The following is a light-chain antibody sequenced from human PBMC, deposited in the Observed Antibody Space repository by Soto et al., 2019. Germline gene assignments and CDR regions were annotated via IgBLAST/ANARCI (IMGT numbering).Light chain of an antibody. CDR3: QQYNSYS. J-gene: IGKJ1*01. CDR2: HAS. V-gene: IGKV1-5*01. CDR1: QSISTY. Sequence: DIQMTQSPSSLSASVGDRVTITCRASQSISTYLHWYQQKPGKAPNLLIYHASSLESGVPSRFSGSGSGTEFTLTISSLQPDDFATYYCQQYNSYSFGQGTKVDIK.